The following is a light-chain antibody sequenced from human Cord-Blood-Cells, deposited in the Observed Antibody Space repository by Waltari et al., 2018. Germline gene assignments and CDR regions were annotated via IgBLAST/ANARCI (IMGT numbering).Light chain of an antibody. CDR3: SSYTSSSTLV. CDR2: DVS. J-gene: IGLJ3*02. Sequence: QSALTQPASVSGSPGKSITISCTRTSSDVGGYNYVSWYQQHPGKAPKLLIYDVSNRPSGVSDRCSGSKSGNTASLTISGLQAEDEADYYCSSYTSSSTLVFGGGTKLTVL. V-gene: IGLV2-14*01. CDR1: SSDVGGYNY.